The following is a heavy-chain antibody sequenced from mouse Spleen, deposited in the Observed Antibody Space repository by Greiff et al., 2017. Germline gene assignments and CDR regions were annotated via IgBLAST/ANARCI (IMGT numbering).Heavy chain of an antibody. CDR3: AGAATDYFDY. D-gene: IGHD1-2*01. J-gene: IGHJ2*01. Sequence: QVQLQQSGAELVRPGASVKLSCKASGYTFTDYYINWVKQRPGQGLEWIARIYPGSGNTYYNEKFKGKATLTAEKSSSTAYMQLSSLTSEDSAVYFCAGAATDYFDYLGQGTTLTVSS. CDR2: IYPGSGNT. V-gene: IGHV1-76*01. CDR1: GYTFTDYY.